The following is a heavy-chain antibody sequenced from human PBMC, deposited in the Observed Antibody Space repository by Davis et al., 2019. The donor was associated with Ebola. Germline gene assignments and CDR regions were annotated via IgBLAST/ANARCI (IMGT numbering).Heavy chain of an antibody. D-gene: IGHD2-21*01. V-gene: IGHV1-3*01. CDR2: INAGNGNT. CDR1: GYTFTSYA. Sequence: ASVKVSCKASGYTFTSYAMHWVRQAPGQRLEWMGWINAGNGNTKYSQKFQGRVTITADKSTSTAYMELSSLRSEDTAVYYCARGVGGDDDYWGQGTLVTVSS. J-gene: IGHJ4*02. CDR3: ARGVGGDDDY.